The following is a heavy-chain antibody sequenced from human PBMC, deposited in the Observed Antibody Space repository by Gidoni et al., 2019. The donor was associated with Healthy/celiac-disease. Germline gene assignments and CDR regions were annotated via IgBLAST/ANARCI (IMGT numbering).Heavy chain of an antibody. Sequence: QLQLQESGPGLVKPSETLSLTCTVSGGSISSSSYYWGWIRQPPGKGLEWIGSIYYSGSTYYNPSLKGRVTISVDTSKIQFSLKLSSVTAADTAVYYCARLYGDYTYNWFDPWGQGTLVTVSS. D-gene: IGHD4-17*01. CDR3: ARLYGDYTYNWFDP. CDR2: IYYSGST. V-gene: IGHV4-39*01. CDR1: GGSISSSSYY. J-gene: IGHJ5*02.